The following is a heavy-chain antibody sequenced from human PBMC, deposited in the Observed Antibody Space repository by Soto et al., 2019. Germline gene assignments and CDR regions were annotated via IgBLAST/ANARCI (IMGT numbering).Heavy chain of an antibody. CDR3: ARVMEGHNSSGWYPYFDY. V-gene: IGHV3-30-3*01. J-gene: IGHJ4*02. D-gene: IGHD6-19*01. Sequence: GSLRLSCAASAFTFSSYAMHWVRQAQGKGLEWVAVISYDGSNKYYADSVKGRFTISRDNSKNTLYLQMNSLRAEDTAVYYCARVMEGHNSSGWYPYFDYWGQGTLVTVAS. CDR1: AFTFSSYA. CDR2: ISYDGSNK.